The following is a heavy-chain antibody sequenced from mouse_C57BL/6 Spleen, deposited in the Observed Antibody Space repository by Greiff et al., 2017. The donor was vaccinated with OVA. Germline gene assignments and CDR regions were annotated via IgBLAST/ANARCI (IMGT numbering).Heavy chain of an antibody. V-gene: IGHV5-6*02. Sequence: DVMLVESGGDLVKPGGSLKLSCAASGFTFSSYGMSWVRQTPDKRLEWVATISSGGSYTYYPDSVKGRFTISRDNAKNTLYLQMSSLKSEDTAMYYCARHDSNYPMDYWGQGTSVTVSS. J-gene: IGHJ4*01. D-gene: IGHD2-5*01. CDR1: GFTFSSYG. CDR2: ISSGGSYT. CDR3: ARHDSNYPMDY.